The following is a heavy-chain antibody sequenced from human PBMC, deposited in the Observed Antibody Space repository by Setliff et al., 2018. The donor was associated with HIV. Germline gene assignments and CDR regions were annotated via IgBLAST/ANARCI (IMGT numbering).Heavy chain of an antibody. CDR3: ARGPKKGVDILPPDS. CDR1: GGSFYTYA. D-gene: IGHD3-3*01. J-gene: IGHJ5*02. CDR2: IVPVFRTG. Sequence: ASVKVSCKASGGSFYTYAFTWVRQAPGQGLEWVGGIVPVFRTGNYAQKLQGRVTITADESTSTSYMELNSLTSDDTAVYYCARGPKKGVDILPPDSWGQGTLVTVSS. V-gene: IGHV1-69*13.